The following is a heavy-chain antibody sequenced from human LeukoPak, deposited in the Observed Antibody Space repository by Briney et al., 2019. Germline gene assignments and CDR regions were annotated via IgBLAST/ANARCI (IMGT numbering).Heavy chain of an antibody. J-gene: IGHJ4*02. Sequence: ASVKVSCKASGGTFSSYAISWVRQAPGQGLEWMGGIIPIFGTANYAQKFQGRVTITADESTSTAYMEPRSLRSEDTAVYYCARGRKDYDSSGYILPYWGQGTLVTVSS. V-gene: IGHV1-69*13. CDR2: IIPIFGTA. CDR1: GGTFSSYA. CDR3: ARGRKDYDSSGYILPY. D-gene: IGHD3-22*01.